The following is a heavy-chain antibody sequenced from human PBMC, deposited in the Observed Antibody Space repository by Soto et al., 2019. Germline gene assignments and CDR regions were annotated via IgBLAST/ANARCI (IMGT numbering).Heavy chain of an antibody. CDR3: AGTYGSGSYFAQGLFDY. CDR2: IYYSGST. V-gene: IGHV4-59*01. Sequence: PQGKGLEWIGYIYYSGSTNYNPSLKSRVTISVDTSKNQFSLKLSSVTAADTAVYYCAGTYGSGSYFAQGLFDYWGQGTLVTVSS. J-gene: IGHJ4*02. D-gene: IGHD3-10*01.